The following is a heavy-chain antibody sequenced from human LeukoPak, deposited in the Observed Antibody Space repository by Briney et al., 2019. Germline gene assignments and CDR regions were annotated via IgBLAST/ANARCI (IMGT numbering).Heavy chain of an antibody. J-gene: IGHJ4*02. CDR3: AKDFSWRGSGSYLED. Sequence: GGSLRLSCAASGFTFSSYGMHWVRQAPGKGLEWVAVISYDGSNKYYADSVKGRFTISRDNSKNTLYLQMNSLRAEDTAVYYCAKDFSWRGSGSYLEDWGQGTLVTVSS. CDR1: GFTFSSYG. CDR2: ISYDGSNK. V-gene: IGHV3-30*18. D-gene: IGHD3-10*01.